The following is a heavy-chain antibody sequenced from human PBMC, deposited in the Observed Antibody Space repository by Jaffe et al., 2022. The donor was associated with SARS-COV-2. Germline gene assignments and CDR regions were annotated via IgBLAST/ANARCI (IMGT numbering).Heavy chain of an antibody. CDR3: AKDLDSYGHFGYYFDY. CDR2: ISGRGGTT. D-gene: IGHD5-18*01. J-gene: IGHJ4*02. CDR1: GFTFSLYA. V-gene: IGHV3-23*04. Sequence: EVQLVESGGGLVQPGGSLRLSCTASGFTFSLYAMSWVRQVPGKGLEWVSAISGRGGTTYYADSVKGRVTISRDNSKKTLYLEMNSLRADDTAVYSCAKDLDSYGHFGYYFDYWGQGTLVTVSS.